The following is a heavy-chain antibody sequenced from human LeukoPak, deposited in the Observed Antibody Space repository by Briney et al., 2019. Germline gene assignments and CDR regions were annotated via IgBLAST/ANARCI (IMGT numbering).Heavy chain of an antibody. J-gene: IGHJ5*02. CDR1: GFTVSSNY. CDR3: ASRIAAAGT. D-gene: IGHD6-13*01. V-gene: IGHV3-53*01. Sequence: PGGSLRLSCAASGFTVSSNYMSWVCQAPGEGLEWVSVIYSGGNTYYADSVKGRFTISRDNSKNTLYLQMNRLRADDTAVYYCASRIAAAGTWGQGTLVTVSS. CDR2: IYSGGNT.